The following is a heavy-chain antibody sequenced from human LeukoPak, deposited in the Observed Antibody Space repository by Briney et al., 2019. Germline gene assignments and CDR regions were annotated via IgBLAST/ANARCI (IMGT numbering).Heavy chain of an antibody. V-gene: IGHV4-59*01. CDR2: VNYIGST. J-gene: IGHJ4*02. Sequence: SETLSLTCTVSGGSISTNYWSWIRQPPGKGLEWIGYVNYIGSTNYNPSLNSRVIISVDRSTNQFSLKLNSLTAADTAVYYCASVALYCSGGSCYPGGFDYWGQGTLVTVSS. D-gene: IGHD2-15*01. CDR1: GGSISTNY. CDR3: ASVALYCSGGSCYPGGFDY.